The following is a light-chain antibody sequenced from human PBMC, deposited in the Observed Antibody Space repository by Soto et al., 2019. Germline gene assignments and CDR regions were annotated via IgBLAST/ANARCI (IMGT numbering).Light chain of an antibody. CDR3: QQYGSSPL. CDR1: QSVSSSS. V-gene: IGKV3-20*01. CDR2: GAS. Sequence: EIVLTQSPGTLSLSPGERATLSCRASQSVSSSSLAWYQQKPGQAPRLLIYGASSRATGIPDRFSGSGSGTDFTLTISSLEPEDFAVYYCQQYGSSPLFGQGTKVDIK. J-gene: IGKJ1*01.